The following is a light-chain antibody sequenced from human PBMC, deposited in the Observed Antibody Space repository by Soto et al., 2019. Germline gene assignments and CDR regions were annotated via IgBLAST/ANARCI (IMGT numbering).Light chain of an antibody. V-gene: IGKV3-11*01. CDR3: QQRSNWPWT. J-gene: IGKJ1*01. CDR1: QSVSNNY. Sequence: EIVSAQPPGTPALSPGERPTLPCRASQSVSNNYLAWYQQKPGQAPRLLIYGASNRATGIPARFSGSGSGTDFTLTISSLEPEDFAVYYCQQRSNWPWTFGQGTKVDIK. CDR2: GAS.